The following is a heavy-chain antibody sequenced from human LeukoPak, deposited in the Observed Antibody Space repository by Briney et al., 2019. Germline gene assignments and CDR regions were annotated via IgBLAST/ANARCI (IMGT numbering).Heavy chain of an antibody. CDR3: AREITAMNYYYYGMDV. CDR1: GGTFSSYA. CDR2: IIPIFGIA. D-gene: IGHD5-18*01. Sequence: ASVKVPCKASGGTFSSYAISWVRQAPGQGLGWMGRIIPIFGIANYAQKFQGRVTITADKSTSTAYMELSSLRSEDTAVYYCAREITAMNYYYYGMDVWGQGTTVTVSS. J-gene: IGHJ6*02. V-gene: IGHV1-69*04.